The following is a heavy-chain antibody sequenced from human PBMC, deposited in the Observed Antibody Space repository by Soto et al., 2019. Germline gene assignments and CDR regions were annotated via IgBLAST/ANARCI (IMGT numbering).Heavy chain of an antibody. CDR3: ARDKGAAPYYYYYGMDV. Sequence: SETLSLTCAVYGGSFSAYYWSWIRQPPGKGLEWIGEINHSGGTSYNPSLKSRVTISVDTSKSQFSLKLTSVTAADTAVYYCARDKGAAPYYYYYGMDVWGQGTTVTVSS. D-gene: IGHD6-13*01. CDR2: INHSGGT. CDR1: GGSFSAYY. V-gene: IGHV4-34*01. J-gene: IGHJ6*02.